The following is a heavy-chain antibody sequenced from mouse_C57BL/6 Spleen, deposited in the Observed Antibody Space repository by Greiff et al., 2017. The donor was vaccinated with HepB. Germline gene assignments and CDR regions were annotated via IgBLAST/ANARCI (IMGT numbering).Heavy chain of an antibody. CDR1: GYTFTSYW. D-gene: IGHD1-1*02. Sequence: VQLQQSGAELVKPGASVKMSCKASGYTFTSYWITWVKQRPGQGLEWIGDIYPGSGSTNYNEKFKSKATLTVDTSSSTAYMQLSSLTSEDSAVYYCARDGLYDYYAWFAYWGQGTLVTVSA. CDR3: ARDGLYDYYAWFAY. CDR2: IYPGSGST. J-gene: IGHJ3*01. V-gene: IGHV1-55*01.